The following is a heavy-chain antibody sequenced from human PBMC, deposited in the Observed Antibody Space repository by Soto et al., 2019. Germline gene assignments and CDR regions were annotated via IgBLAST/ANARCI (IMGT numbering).Heavy chain of an antibody. Sequence: QVQLVESGGGVVQPGRTLRLSCAASGCTFSRYAMHWIRQAQGKGMEWVAVISYDGSNKYYADSVKGRFTISRDNSKNTLYLQMNSLRAEDTAVYYCARLVTGIAVAGAPHPDYWGQGTLVTVSS. D-gene: IGHD6-19*01. V-gene: IGHV3-30-3*01. J-gene: IGHJ4*02. CDR1: GCTFSRYA. CDR3: ARLVTGIAVAGAPHPDY. CDR2: ISYDGSNK.